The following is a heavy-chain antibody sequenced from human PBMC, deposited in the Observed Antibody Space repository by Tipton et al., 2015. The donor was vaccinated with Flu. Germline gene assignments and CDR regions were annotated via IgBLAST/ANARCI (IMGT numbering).Heavy chain of an antibody. CDR2: ISYDGSNK. V-gene: IGHV3-30*04. Sequence: SLRLSCAASGFTFSSYAMHWVRQAPGKGLEWVAVISYDGSNKYYADSVKGRFTISRDNSKNTLYLQMNSLRAEDTAVYYCARDRDWYQLLWTADYWGQERWSPSPQ. CDR3: ARDRDWYQLLWTADY. J-gene: IGHJ4*01. D-gene: IGHD2-2*01. CDR1: GFTFSSYA.